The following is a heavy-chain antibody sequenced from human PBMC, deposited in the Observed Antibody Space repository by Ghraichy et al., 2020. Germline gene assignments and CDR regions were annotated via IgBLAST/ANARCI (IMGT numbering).Heavy chain of an antibody. Sequence: GGSLRLSCAASGFTFSDYYMSWIRQAPGKGLEWVSYISSGGGYIYYADSVKGRFTISRDNAKNSLYLQMNSLRVEDTAVYYCARDGGSSGWSSFDYWGQGTLVTVSS. CDR1: GFTFSDYY. CDR2: ISSGGGYI. V-gene: IGHV3-11*01. J-gene: IGHJ4*02. D-gene: IGHD6-19*01. CDR3: ARDGGSSGWSSFDY.